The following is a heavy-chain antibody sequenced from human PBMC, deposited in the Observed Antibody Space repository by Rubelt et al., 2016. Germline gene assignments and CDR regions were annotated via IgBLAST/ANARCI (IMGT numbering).Heavy chain of an antibody. J-gene: IGHJ5*02. V-gene: IGHV4-39*01. CDR3: ARLVVATMIGARWFDP. CDR2: IYFSGST. D-gene: IGHD5-12*01. CDR1: GGSINSTTNY. Sequence: QLQLQESGPGLVKPSATLSLTCTVSGGSINSTTNYWGWIRQPPGKGLECIGTIYFSGSTYYNPSPRGRITIAGDTSKNQFSLKLRSVTAADTAVYYCARLVVATMIGARWFDPWGPGTLATVSS.